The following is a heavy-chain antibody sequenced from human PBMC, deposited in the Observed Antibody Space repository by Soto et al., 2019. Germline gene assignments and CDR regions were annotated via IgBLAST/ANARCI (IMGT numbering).Heavy chain of an antibody. CDR2: ISYDGSNK. CDR1: GFTFRSYA. Sequence: QVQLVESGGGVVQPGRSLRLSCAASGFTFRSYAMQWVRQAPGKGLEWVAVISYDGSNKYYADSVKGRFTISRDNSKNTLYLQMNSLRAEDTAVYYCARVTLYAFDIWGQGTMVTVSS. CDR3: ARVTLYAFDI. V-gene: IGHV3-30-3*01. J-gene: IGHJ3*02.